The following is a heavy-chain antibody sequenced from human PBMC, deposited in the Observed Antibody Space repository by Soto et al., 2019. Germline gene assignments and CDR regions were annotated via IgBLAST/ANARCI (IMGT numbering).Heavy chain of an antibody. D-gene: IGHD3-16*01. CDR3: ARETLRGDFDD. CDR2: ISSESAYR. V-gene: IGHV3-21*06. J-gene: IGHJ4*02. CDR1: GFTFNRSS. Sequence: ESGGGLVKPGGSLTLSCVASGFTFNRSSMNWVRQAPGKGLEWVSSISSESAYRYYADSAEGRFTVSRDNAKNSLFLQMDNLRVEDTAVYYCARETLRGDFDDWGQGTLVTVSS.